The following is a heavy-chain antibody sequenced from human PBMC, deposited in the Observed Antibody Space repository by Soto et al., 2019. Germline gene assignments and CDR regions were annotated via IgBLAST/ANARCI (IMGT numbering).Heavy chain of an antibody. D-gene: IGHD6-25*01. Sequence: QVQLKESGPGLVKPSQTLSLTCTVSGGSISSGGQYWSWIRQHPGKGLEWMGYIYDSGSTYYNPSLRSRVTISVDTSKKQCSLKLRSVTAADTAVYYCARDAAEYYFDYWGQGTLVTVSS. J-gene: IGHJ4*02. CDR2: IYDSGST. V-gene: IGHV4-31*03. CDR3: ARDAAEYYFDY. CDR1: GGSISSGGQY.